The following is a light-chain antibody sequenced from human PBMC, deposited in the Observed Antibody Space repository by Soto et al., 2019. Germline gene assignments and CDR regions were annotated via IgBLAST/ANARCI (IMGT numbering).Light chain of an antibody. Sequence: DIQITQSPSSVSASVGDRVTIPCRASQSISSWLAWYQQKPGKAPKRLIYDASSLESGVPSRLSGSGSGTEFTLTIRSLQPDDFATYYCQQYNSYSTFGQGTKVDIK. CDR2: DAS. CDR3: QQYNSYST. CDR1: QSISSW. V-gene: IGKV1-5*01. J-gene: IGKJ1*01.